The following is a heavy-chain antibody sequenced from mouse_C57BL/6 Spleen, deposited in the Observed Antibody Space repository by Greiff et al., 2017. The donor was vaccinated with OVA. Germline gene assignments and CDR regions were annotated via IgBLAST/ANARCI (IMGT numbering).Heavy chain of an antibody. CDR3: ARGPAQATLFDY. CDR1: GFTFSSYA. J-gene: IGHJ2*01. CDR2: ISDGGSYT. Sequence: EVMLVESGGGLVKPGGSLKLSCAASGFTFSSYAMSWVRQTPEKRLEWVATISDGGSYTYYPDNVKGRFTISRDNAKNNLYLQMSHLKSEDTAMYYCARGPAQATLFDYWGQGTTLTVSS. D-gene: IGHD3-2*02. V-gene: IGHV5-4*03.